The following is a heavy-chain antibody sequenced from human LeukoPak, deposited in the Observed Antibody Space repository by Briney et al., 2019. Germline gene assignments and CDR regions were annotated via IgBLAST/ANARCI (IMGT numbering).Heavy chain of an antibody. V-gene: IGHV3-23*01. J-gene: IGHJ6*02. Sequence: GGSLGLSCAASGFTFSNYAMTWVRQAPGKGLEWVSAISGGGGYTSTYYADSVNGRFTISRDNSKNTLYLQMNSLRAEDTAVYYCAKPPPDNYHYYYGMDVWAQETTVTVSS. CDR3: AKPPPDNYHYYYGMDV. CDR1: GFTFSNYA. CDR2: ISGGGGYTST.